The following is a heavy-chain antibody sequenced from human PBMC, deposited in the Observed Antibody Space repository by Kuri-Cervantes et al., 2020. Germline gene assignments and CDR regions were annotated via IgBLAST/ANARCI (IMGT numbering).Heavy chain of an antibody. Sequence: SETLSLTCTVSGGSISSGNYYWSWIRQPAGKGLEWIGRIYTSGSTNYNPSLKSRVTISVDTSKNQFSLKLSSVTAADTAVYYCARDATNYDYVWGSYRTYGMDVWGQGTTVTVSS. CDR1: GGSISSGNYY. J-gene: IGHJ6*02. CDR3: ARDATNYDYVWGSYRTYGMDV. D-gene: IGHD3-16*02. V-gene: IGHV4-61*02. CDR2: IYTSGST.